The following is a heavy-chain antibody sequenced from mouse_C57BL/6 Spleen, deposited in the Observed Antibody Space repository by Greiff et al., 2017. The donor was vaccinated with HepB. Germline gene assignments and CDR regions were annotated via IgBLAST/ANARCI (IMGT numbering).Heavy chain of an antibody. CDR1: GYTFTSYW. CDR3: ASAYYSPWFAY. J-gene: IGHJ3*01. CDR2: IDPSDSET. Sequence: QVQLKQPGAELVRPGSSVKLSCKASGYTFTSYWMHWVKQRPIQGLEWIGNIDPSDSETHYNQKFKDKATLTVDKSSSTAYMQLSSLTSEDSAVYYCASAYYSPWFAYWGQGTLVTVSA. V-gene: IGHV1-52*01. D-gene: IGHD2-12*01.